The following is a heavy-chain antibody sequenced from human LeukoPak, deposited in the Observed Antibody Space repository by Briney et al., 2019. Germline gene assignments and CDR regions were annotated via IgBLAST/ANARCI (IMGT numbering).Heavy chain of an antibody. CDR3: ATVAGYYYYYYMDV. Sequence: SVKVPCKASGGTFSSYAISWVRQAPGQGLEWMGGIIPIFGTANYAQKFQGRVTITTDESTSTAYMELSSLRSEDTAVYYCATVAGYYYYYYMDVWGKGTTVTVSS. CDR2: IIPIFGTA. V-gene: IGHV1-69*05. CDR1: GGTFSSYA. D-gene: IGHD6-19*01. J-gene: IGHJ6*03.